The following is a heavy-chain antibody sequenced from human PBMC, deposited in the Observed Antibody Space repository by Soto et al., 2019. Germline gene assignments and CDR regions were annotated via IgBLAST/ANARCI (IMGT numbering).Heavy chain of an antibody. J-gene: IGHJ6*02. CDR1: GGSISSSSYY. CDR2: IYYSGST. D-gene: IGHD3-10*01. V-gene: IGHV4-39*01. Sequence: LEILSLTCTVSGGSISSSSYYWGWIRQPPGKGLEWIGSIYYSGSTYYNPSLKSRVTISVDTSKNQFSLKLSSVTAADTAVYYCARCTMVRGVIIYYYYGMDVWGQGTTVTVSS. CDR3: ARCTMVRGVIIYYYYGMDV.